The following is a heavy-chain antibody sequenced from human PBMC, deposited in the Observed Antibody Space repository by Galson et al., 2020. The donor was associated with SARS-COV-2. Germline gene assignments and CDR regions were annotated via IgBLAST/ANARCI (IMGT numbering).Heavy chain of an antibody. V-gene: IGHV1-18*01. J-gene: IGHJ6*02. Sequence: ASVKVSCKASGYTFTSYGISWVRQAPGQGLEWMGWISAYNGNTNYAQKLQGRVTMTTDTSTSTAYMELRSLRSDDTAVYYCARDHVVVVPAANQPEYYYYGMDVWGQGTTVTVSS. D-gene: IGHD2-2*01. CDR3: ARDHVVVVPAANQPEYYYYGMDV. CDR2: ISAYNGNT. CDR1: GYTFTSYG.